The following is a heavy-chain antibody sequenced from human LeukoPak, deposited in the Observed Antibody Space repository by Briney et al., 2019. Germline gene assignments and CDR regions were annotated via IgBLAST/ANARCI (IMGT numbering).Heavy chain of an antibody. Sequence: PGGSLRLSCAPSGFTFTTYWMSWVRQAPGKGLEWLANIKPDGSEKNYVDSVGGRFTISRDNAKNSLYLEMNSLRAEDTAVYYCARGAWYYIYWGQGTLVSVSS. J-gene: IGHJ4*02. D-gene: IGHD6-19*01. CDR2: IKPDGSEK. CDR1: GFTFTTYW. CDR3: ARGAWYYIY. V-gene: IGHV3-7*01.